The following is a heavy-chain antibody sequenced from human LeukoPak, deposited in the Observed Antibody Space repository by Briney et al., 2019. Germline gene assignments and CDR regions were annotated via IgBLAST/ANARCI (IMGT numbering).Heavy chain of an antibody. CDR1: GGTFSSYA. J-gene: IGHJ6*03. V-gene: IGHV1-69*05. D-gene: IGHD5-12*01. Sequence: SVKVSCKASGGTFSSYAISWVRQAPGQGLEWMGGIIPIFGTANYAQKFQGRVTITTDESTSTAYMELSSLRSEDTAVYYRARDRRGYSGYDYGDYYYYMDVWGKGTTVTVSS. CDR3: ARDRRGYSGYDYGDYYYYMDV. CDR2: IIPIFGTA.